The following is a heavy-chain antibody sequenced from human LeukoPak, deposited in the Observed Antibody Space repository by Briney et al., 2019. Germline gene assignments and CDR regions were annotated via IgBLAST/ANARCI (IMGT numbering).Heavy chain of an antibody. D-gene: IGHD6-6*01. V-gene: IGHV1-2*02. CDR1: GYTFTGYY. CDR2: INPNGGGT. Sequence: GASVKVSCEASGYTFTGYYIHWVRQAPGQGLEWMGWINPNGGGTNYAQKFQGRVTMTRDTSISTAYMELSRLRSDDTAVYYCARGIAAEADYWGQGTLVTVSS. J-gene: IGHJ4*02. CDR3: ARGIAAEADY.